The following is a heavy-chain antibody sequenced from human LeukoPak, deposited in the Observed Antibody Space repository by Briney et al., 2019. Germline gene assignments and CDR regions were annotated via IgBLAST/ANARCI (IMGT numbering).Heavy chain of an antibody. CDR2: IYPDDSDI. CDR3: ARHTRGVDTALVQDAFDI. Sequence: GESLKISCKGSGYRFTNYWIGWVRQMPGKGLECLGIIYPDDSDIRYSPSFQGQVTISADKSVSTAYLQWSSLKASDTAIYYCARHTRGVDTALVQDAFDIWGQGTRVTVSS. D-gene: IGHD5-18*01. CDR1: GYRFTNYW. V-gene: IGHV5-51*01. J-gene: IGHJ3*02.